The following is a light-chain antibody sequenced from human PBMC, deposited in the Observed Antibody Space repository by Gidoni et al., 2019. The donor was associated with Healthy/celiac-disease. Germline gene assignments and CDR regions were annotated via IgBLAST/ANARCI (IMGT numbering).Light chain of an antibody. J-gene: IGKJ5*01. CDR1: QGISSY. CDR2: AAS. CDR3: QQLNNYPPVT. Sequence: DIQLTQSPSFLSASVGDRVTITCRASQGISSYFAWYQQKPGKAPKLLIYAASTLQSGVPSRFSGSGSGTEFTLTINSLQPGDFATYYCQQLNNYPPVTFGQGTRLEIK. V-gene: IGKV1-9*01.